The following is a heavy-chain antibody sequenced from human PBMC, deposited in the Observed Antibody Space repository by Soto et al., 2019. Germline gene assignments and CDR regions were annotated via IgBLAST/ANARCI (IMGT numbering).Heavy chain of an antibody. CDR1: VFTFDSYA. V-gene: IGHV3-23*01. Sequence: PRWSLRLSCLASVFTFDSYAMNWSRQAPGKGLEWVSVIGGGGTSTYYADSVKGRFTVSRDNSKNTMYLQMNRLSAEDTGVYYCAKERFVYDFGIVPAATLIGMAVWGQGTTVTVSS. CDR3: AKERFVYDFGIVPAATLIGMAV. J-gene: IGHJ6*02. CDR2: IGGGGTST. D-gene: IGHD2-2*01.